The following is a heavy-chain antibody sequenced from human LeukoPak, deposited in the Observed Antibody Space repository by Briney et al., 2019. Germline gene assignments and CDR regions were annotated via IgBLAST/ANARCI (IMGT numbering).Heavy chain of an antibody. V-gene: IGHV4-34*01. J-gene: IGHJ4*02. Sequence: PSETLSLTCAVYGGSFSGYYWNWIRQPPGKGLEWIGEINHSGSTNYNPSLKSRVTISVDTSKNQLSLKLSSVTAADTAVYYCARGLLTGSHGIDYWGQGTLVTVSS. CDR1: GGSFSGYY. CDR3: ARGLLTGSHGIDY. D-gene: IGHD3-9*01. CDR2: INHSGST.